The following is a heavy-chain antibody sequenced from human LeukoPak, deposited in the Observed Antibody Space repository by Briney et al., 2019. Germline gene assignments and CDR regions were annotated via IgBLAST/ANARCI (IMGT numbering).Heavy chain of an antibody. D-gene: IGHD2-21*01. CDR3: ARHPRGDERNAPDCFDF. V-gene: IGHV4-34*01. CDR1: GVSINDYY. J-gene: IGHJ3*01. Sequence: SETLSLTCGVFGVSINDYYWSWIRQSPGKGLEWIGEISHTEGTRYNPSLESRVTMSVGTSENQLSLKLIFVTAADTAVYYCARHPRGDERNAPDCFDFWGQGTTVTVSS. CDR2: ISHTEGT.